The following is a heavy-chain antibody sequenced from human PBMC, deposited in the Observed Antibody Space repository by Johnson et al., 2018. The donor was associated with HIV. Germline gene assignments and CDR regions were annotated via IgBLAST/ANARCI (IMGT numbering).Heavy chain of an antibody. CDR3: ARGSYNFWSGEREAFDI. Sequence: VQLVESGGGLVQPGGSLRLSCAASGFTFSSYAMSWVRQAPGKGLEWVSAISGSGGSTNYADSVKGRVTISRDNSKNTLYLQMNSLRAEDTAVYYCARGSYNFWSGEREAFDIWGQGTMVTVSS. V-gene: IGHV3-23*04. CDR1: GFTFSSYA. CDR2: ISGSGGST. J-gene: IGHJ3*02. D-gene: IGHD3-3*01.